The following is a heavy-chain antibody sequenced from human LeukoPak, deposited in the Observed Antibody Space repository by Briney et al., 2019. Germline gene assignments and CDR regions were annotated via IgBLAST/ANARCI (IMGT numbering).Heavy chain of an antibody. D-gene: IGHD2-21*02. CDR1: GFTFRSFT. CDR3: ARGAYCGDDCDYSDY. J-gene: IGHJ4*02. CDR2: ISSTSSHI. V-gene: IGHV3-21*01. Sequence: GGSLRLSCAASGFTFRSFTMIWVRQAPGKGLEWVSSISSTSSHIYYTDSVEGRFTISRDNAKNSLFLQMNSLRAEDTAVYYCARGAYCGDDCDYSDYWGQGTLVTVSS.